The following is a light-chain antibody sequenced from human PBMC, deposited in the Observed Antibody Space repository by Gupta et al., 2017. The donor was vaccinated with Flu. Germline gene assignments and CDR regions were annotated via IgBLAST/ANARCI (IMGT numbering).Light chain of an antibody. CDR1: NMGNKN. CDR2: NDS. Sequence: VARGQTARLSGGGDNMGNKNVHWYYQKPGQAPVLVIYNDSFRPSGISERFSGSNSGNTAALTITRVQVGDEGDYYCQVWDTNTVCGGGTKLTVL. J-gene: IGLJ2*01. V-gene: IGLV3-9*01. CDR3: QVWDTNTV.